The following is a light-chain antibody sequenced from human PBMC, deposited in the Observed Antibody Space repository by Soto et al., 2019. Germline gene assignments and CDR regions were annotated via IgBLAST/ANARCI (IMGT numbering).Light chain of an antibody. J-gene: IGKJ4*01. Sequence: ENVLTQYPGTLSLSPGERATLSCRASQTVRNNYLAWYQQKPGQAPRLPIYDASSRATGIPDRFSGSGSGTDFTLTISRLEPEDFAVYYCQQYGSSSLTFGGGTKVDI. CDR3: QQYGSSSLT. CDR1: QTVRNNY. V-gene: IGKV3-20*01. CDR2: DAS.